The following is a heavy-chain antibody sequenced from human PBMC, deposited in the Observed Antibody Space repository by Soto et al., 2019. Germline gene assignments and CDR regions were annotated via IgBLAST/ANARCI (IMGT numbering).Heavy chain of an antibody. J-gene: IGHJ6*02. V-gene: IGHV3-73*02. CDR3: TSGLVYCSGGSCYSDYYYYGMDV. CDR2: IRSKANSYAT. Sequence: EVQLVESGGGLVQPGGSLKLSCAASGYTFSGSAMHWVRQASRKGLEWVGRIRSKANSYATAYAASVKGRLTISRDDSKNTAYLQMNSLKTEDTAVYYCTSGLVYCSGGSCYSDYYYYGMDVWGQGTTVTVSS. D-gene: IGHD2-15*01. CDR1: GYTFSGSA.